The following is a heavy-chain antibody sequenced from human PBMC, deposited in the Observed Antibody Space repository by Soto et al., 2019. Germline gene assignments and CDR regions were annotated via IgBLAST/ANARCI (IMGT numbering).Heavy chain of an antibody. V-gene: IGHV3-23*01. D-gene: IGHD3-22*01. J-gene: IGHJ4*02. CDR3: AKGEYYYDSSGYTDY. Sequence: EVQLLESGGGLVQPGGSLRLSCAASGFTFSSYAMSWVRQAPGKGLEWDSAISGSGGSTYYADSVKGRFTISRDNSKNTLYLQMNSLRAEDTAVYYCAKGEYYYDSSGYTDYWGQGTLVTVSS. CDR2: ISGSGGST. CDR1: GFTFSSYA.